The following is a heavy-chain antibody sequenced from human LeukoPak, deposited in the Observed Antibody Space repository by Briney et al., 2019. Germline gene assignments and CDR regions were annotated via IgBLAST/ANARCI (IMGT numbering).Heavy chain of an antibody. D-gene: IGHD3-22*01. CDR1: GYTVTNYY. CDR2: INPSGGGT. CDR3: ARDAKEHYYDSSGYYY. Sequence: EASVKVSCKASGYTVTNYYIHWVRQAPGQGLEWMGIINPSGGGTIYAQKFQGRVTMTRDTSTSTVYMQLSSLRSEDTAVYYCARDAKEHYYDSSGYYYWGQGTLVTVSS. V-gene: IGHV1-46*01. J-gene: IGHJ4*02.